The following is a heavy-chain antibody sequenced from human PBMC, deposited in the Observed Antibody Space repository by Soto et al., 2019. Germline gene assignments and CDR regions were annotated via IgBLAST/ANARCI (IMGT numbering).Heavy chain of an antibody. D-gene: IGHD6-6*01. CDR3: ARDIAARPSPSYYYYGMDV. Sequence: SETLSLTCTVSGGSISSSSYYWGWIRQPPGKGLEWIGSIYYSGSTYYNPSLKSRVTISVDTSKNQFSLKLSSVTAADTAVYYCARDIAARPSPSYYYYGMDVWGQGTTVTVSS. CDR2: IYYSGST. CDR1: GGSISSSSYY. J-gene: IGHJ6*02. V-gene: IGHV4-39*07.